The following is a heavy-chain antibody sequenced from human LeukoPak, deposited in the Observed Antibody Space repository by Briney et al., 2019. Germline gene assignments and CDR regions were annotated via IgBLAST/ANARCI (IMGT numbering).Heavy chain of an antibody. Sequence: ASVKVSYKASGYTFTTYYMHWVRQAPGQGLEWMGIINPSGGSTSYAQKFQGRVTMTRDTSTSTVYMDLSSLRSEDTAVYYCARTRGRGYYYSPDYWGQGTLVTVSS. D-gene: IGHD3-22*01. CDR1: GYTFTTYY. V-gene: IGHV1-46*01. CDR3: ARTRGRGYYYSPDY. J-gene: IGHJ4*02. CDR2: INPSGGST.